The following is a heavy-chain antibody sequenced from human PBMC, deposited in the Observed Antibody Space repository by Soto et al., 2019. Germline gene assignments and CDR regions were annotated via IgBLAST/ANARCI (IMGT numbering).Heavy chain of an antibody. D-gene: IGHD5-12*01. Sequence: ASVXVSFKSSLYTFTSYDSNFFLRATGQGLEWMGWMNPNSGNTGYAQKFQGRVTMTRNTSISTAYMELSSLRSEDTAVYYCARVVATITHWLDTWGQGTLVTVSS. CDR1: LYTFTSYD. V-gene: IGHV1-8*01. CDR2: MNPNSGNT. CDR3: ARVVATITHWLDT. J-gene: IGHJ5*02.